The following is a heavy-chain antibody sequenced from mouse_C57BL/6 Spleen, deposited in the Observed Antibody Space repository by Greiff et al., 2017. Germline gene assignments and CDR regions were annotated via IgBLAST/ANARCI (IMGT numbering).Heavy chain of an antibody. D-gene: IGHD1-1*01. CDR1: GYTFTSYW. CDR3: ARGYYGSRPLRYCDV. J-gene: IGHJ1*03. CDR2: IHPNSGST. V-gene: IGHV1-64*01. Sequence: QVQLQQPGAELVKPGASVTLSCKASGYTFTSYWMHWVKQRPGPGLEWIGMIHPNSGSTNYNEKFKSKATLTVDKSSSTAYMQLSSLTSEDSAVYYCARGYYGSRPLRYCDVWGTGTTVTVSS.